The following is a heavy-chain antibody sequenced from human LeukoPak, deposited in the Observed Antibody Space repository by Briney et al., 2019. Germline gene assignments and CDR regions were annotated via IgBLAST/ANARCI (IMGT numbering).Heavy chain of an antibody. CDR1: GGSFSGYY. Sequence: SETLSLACAVYGGSFSGYYWSWIRQPPGKGLEWIGSIYYSGSTYYNPSLKSRVTISVDTSKNQFSLKLSSVTAADTAVYYCARGAGDYAQDYWGQGTLVTVSS. V-gene: IGHV4-34*01. J-gene: IGHJ4*02. CDR3: ARGAGDYAQDY. CDR2: IYYSGST. D-gene: IGHD4-17*01.